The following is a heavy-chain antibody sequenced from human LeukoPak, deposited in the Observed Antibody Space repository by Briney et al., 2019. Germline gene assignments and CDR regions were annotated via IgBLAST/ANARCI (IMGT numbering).Heavy chain of an antibody. D-gene: IGHD6-19*01. CDR3: ASTPRQWLVTAHYVY. Sequence: ASVKVSCKASGYTFTSYGISWVRQAPGQGLEWMGWISAYNGNTNYAQKLQGRVTMTTDTSTSTAYMELRSLRTDDTAVYYCASTPRQWLVTAHYVYWGQGTLVTVSS. CDR2: ISAYNGNT. CDR1: GYTFTSYG. J-gene: IGHJ4*02. V-gene: IGHV1-18*01.